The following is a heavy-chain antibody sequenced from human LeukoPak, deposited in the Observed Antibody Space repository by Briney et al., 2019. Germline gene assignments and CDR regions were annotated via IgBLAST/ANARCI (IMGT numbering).Heavy chain of an antibody. V-gene: IGHV3-53*01. CDR2: TNSGGST. D-gene: IGHD1-1*01. J-gene: IGHJ4*02. CDR1: GITVSRDY. Sequence: PGGSLRLSCAVSGITVSRDYMSWVRRAPGKGLEWVSSVTNSGGSTYYADSVKGRFAISRDNSKNTLYLQMNTLRADDTAVYYCVQETGHNWGYLDYWGQGTLVTVSS. CDR3: VQETGHNWGYLDY.